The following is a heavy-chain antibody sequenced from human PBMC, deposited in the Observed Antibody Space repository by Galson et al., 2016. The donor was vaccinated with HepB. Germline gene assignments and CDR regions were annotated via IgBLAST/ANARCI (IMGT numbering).Heavy chain of an antibody. D-gene: IGHD3/OR15-3a*01. V-gene: IGHV3-30*03. Sequence: SLRLSCAASGLTLSRYGMHWVRQAPGKGLEWVAFTSYDGTNEYTADSLKGRFTVSRDNSKATLYLQMNSLRPEDTAVYFCARENRTGNTNKHRHFDYWGQGTLVTVSS. CDR1: GLTLSRYG. CDR3: ARENRTGNTNKHRHFDY. J-gene: IGHJ4*02. CDR2: TSYDGTNE.